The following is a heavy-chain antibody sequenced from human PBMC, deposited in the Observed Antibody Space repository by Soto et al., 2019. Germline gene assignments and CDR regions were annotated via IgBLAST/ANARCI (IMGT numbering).Heavy chain of an antibody. D-gene: IGHD3-22*01. CDR3: ATTYDSIVWEPPFAY. CDR2: ISYDGSNK. Sequence: PVVSLRLSWAAAGGTCSSYGMHWVRQAPGKGLEWVAVISYDGSNKYYADSVKGRFTISRDNSKTTLYLQMNSLSAEDTAVYYCATTYDSIVWEPPFAYWGQGTLVPVSS. CDR1: GGTCSSYG. J-gene: IGHJ4*02. V-gene: IGHV3-30*03.